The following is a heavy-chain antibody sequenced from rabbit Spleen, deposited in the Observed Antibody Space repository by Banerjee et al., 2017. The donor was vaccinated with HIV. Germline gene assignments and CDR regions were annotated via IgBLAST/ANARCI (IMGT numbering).Heavy chain of an antibody. CDR3: ARDSSSSFSSYGMDL. D-gene: IGHD1-1*01. CDR2: IYTSSGNT. CDR1: GFSFSSGYH. V-gene: IGHV1S45*01. Sequence: QEQLVESGGGLVQPEGSLTLTCKASGFSFSSGYHMCWVRQAPGKGLEWIACIYTSSGNTYYASWAKGRFTISKTSSTTVTLQLNSLTAADTATYFCARDSSSSFSSYGMDLWGQGTLVTVS. J-gene: IGHJ6*01.